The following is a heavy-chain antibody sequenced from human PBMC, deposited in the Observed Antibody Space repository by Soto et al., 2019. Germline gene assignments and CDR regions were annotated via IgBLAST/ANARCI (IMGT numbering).Heavy chain of an antibody. V-gene: IGHV3-30*18. CDR3: AKSWSGSHGAFDV. CDR1: GFTFSTYG. D-gene: IGHD2-8*02. Sequence: GGSLRLSYAASGFTFSTYGMHWVRQAPGKGLEWVAVISYDGSKKYYEESVKGRFNISRDNSKNTLYLQMNSLRVEDTAVYYCAKSWSGSHGAFDVWGQGTMVTVSS. J-gene: IGHJ3*01. CDR2: ISYDGSKK.